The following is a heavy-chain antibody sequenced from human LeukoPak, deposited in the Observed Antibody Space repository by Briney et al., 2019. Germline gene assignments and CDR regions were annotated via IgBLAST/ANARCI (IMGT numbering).Heavy chain of an antibody. CDR2: INPSGGST. V-gene: IGHV1-46*01. CDR3: ARAPQTGDILPFDY. Sequence: ASVKVSCEASGYTFINYYINWVRQAPGQGLEWMGIINPSGGSTSYAQKFQGRVTMTRDMSTSTVYMELSSLRSEDTAVYYCARAPQTGDILPFDYWGQGTLVTVSS. D-gene: IGHD7-27*01. CDR1: GYTFINYY. J-gene: IGHJ4*02.